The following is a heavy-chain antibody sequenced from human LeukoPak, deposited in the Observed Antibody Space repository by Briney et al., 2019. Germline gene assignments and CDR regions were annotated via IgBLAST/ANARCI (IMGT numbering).Heavy chain of an antibody. CDR3: ARQRPLWFGELFYYYYYMDV. CDR2: IYYSGST. CDR1: GGSISSYY. D-gene: IGHD3-10*01. V-gene: IGHV4-59*01. Sequence: PSETLSLTCTVSGGSISSYYWSCIRQPPGKGLEWIGYIYYSGSTNYNPSLKGRVTISVDTSKNQFSLKLSSVTAADTAVYYCARQRPLWFGELFYYYYYMDVWGKGTTVTVSS. J-gene: IGHJ6*03.